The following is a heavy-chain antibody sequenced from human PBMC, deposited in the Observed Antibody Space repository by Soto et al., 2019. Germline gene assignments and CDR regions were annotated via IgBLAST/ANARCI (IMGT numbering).Heavy chain of an antibody. J-gene: IGHJ6*02. CDR2: TNSDGSST. D-gene: IGHD3-22*01. Sequence: LRLSCAASGFTFSTYWMHWVRQAPGKGLVWVSRTNSDGSSTTYAESVKGRFTVSRDNAKNTLYLQMNSLRAEDTAVYYCARAIVFYGMDVWGQGTTVTVSS. V-gene: IGHV3-74*01. CDR3: ARAIVFYGMDV. CDR1: GFTFSTYW.